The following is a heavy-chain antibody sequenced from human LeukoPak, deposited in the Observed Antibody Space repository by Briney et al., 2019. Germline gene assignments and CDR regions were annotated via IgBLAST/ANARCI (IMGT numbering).Heavy chain of an antibody. J-gene: IGHJ4*02. V-gene: IGHV3-23*01. CDR3: AKARNGDPPYYFDY. CDR1: GFTFSTYA. D-gene: IGHD4-17*01. Sequence: PGGSLRLSCAASGFTFSTYAMSWVRQAPGKGLEWVSAISGSGGRTYDADSVKGRFTISRDNSMNTLYLQMNSLRAEDTAVYYCAKARNGDPPYYFDYWGQGTLVTVSS. CDR2: ISGSGGRT.